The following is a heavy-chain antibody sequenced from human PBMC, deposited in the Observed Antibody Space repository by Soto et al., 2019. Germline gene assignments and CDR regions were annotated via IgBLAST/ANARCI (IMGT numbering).Heavy chain of an antibody. V-gene: IGHV4-39*01. CDR1: GVSISSSSYY. J-gene: IGHJ4*02. D-gene: IGHD3-9*01. CDR2: IYYSGSN. Sequence: SETLSLTCTVSGVSISSSSYYWGWIRQPPGKGLEWIGSIYYSGSNYYNPSLKSRVTISVDTSMNQFSLKLSSVTAADTAVYYCARRLYNILTGYPAQFDYWGQGTLVTVS. CDR3: ARRLYNILTGYPAQFDY.